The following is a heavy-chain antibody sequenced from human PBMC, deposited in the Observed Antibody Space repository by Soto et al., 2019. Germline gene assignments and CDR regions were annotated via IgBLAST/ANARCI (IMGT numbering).Heavy chain of an antibody. CDR2: IYSSGST. V-gene: IGHV4-31*11. CDR3: ASPLYCSGDTCIDY. D-gene: IGHD2-15*01. CDR1: GVSITSGGSF. Sequence: SETLSLTCAVSGVSITSGGSFWSWIRQTPGKGLEWIGKIYSSGSTYYNPSLNSRVAIPVDTSKNQLSLRLSSVTAADTAVYYCASPLYCSGDTCIDYWGQGTLVTVSS. J-gene: IGHJ4*02.